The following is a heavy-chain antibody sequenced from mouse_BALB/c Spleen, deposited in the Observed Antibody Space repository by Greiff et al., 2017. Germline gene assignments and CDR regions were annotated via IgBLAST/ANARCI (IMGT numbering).Heavy chain of an antibody. CDR2: ISSGSCTI. CDR1: GFTFSSFG. V-gene: IGHV5-17*02. J-gene: IGHJ4*01. CDR3: AREGYRIYAMDY. Sequence: EVKLMESGGGLVQPGWSRKLSCAASGFTFSSFGMHWVRQAPEKGLEWVAYISSGSCTIYYADTVKGRFTISRDNPKNTLFLQMTSLRSEDTAMYYCAREGYRIYAMDYWGQGTSVTVSS. D-gene: IGHD2-14*01.